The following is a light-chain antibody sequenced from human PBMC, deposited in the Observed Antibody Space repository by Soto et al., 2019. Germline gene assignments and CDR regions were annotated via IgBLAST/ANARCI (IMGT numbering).Light chain of an antibody. Sequence: QSALTQPASVSGSPGQSITISCTGTDSDIGDNNYVSWYQQYPGRAPKLMIYEVANRPSGVPDRFSGSKSGNTASLTILGLQAEDEADYYCRAFSVTNTLGVFGGGTKVTVL. J-gene: IGLJ3*02. CDR1: DSDIGDNNY. CDR3: RAFSVTNTLGV. V-gene: IGLV2-14*01. CDR2: EVA.